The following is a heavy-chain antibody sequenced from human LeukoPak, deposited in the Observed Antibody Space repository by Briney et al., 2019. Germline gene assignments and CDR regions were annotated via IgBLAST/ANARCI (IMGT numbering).Heavy chain of an antibody. CDR2: IIPIFGTA. Sequence: SVKVSCKASGGTFSSYAISWVRQAPGQGLEWMGGIIPIFGTANYAQKFQGRVTITADESTSTAYMELSGLRSEDTAVYYCATPGKAITIFGVVNNYYYYMDVWGKGTTVTVSS. D-gene: IGHD3-3*01. J-gene: IGHJ6*03. CDR1: GGTFSSYA. CDR3: ATPGKAITIFGVVNNYYYYMDV. V-gene: IGHV1-69*13.